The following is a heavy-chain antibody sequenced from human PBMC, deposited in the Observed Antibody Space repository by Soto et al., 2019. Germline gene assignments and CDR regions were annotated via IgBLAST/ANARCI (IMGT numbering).Heavy chain of an antibody. V-gene: IGHV3-30-3*01. CDR2: ISYDGSNK. CDR3: AREANTAMVTFDY. CDR1: GFTFSSYA. J-gene: IGHJ4*02. D-gene: IGHD5-18*01. Sequence: GGSLRLSCAASGFTFSSYAMHWVRQAPGKGLEWVAVISYDGSNKYYADSVKGRFTISRDNSKNTLYLQMNSLRAEDTAVYYCAREANTAMVTFDYWGQGTLVTVSS.